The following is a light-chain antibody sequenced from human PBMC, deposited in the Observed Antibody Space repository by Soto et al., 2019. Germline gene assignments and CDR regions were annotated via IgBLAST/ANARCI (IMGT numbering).Light chain of an antibody. CDR2: ATS. Sequence: EIVLTQSPGTLSLSLGERATLSCRASQSVSSNYLAWYQKKPGQAPRLLIYATSSRATGIPDRFSGSGSGTDFTLTISRLEPEDFAVYYCQQYGNSPRYSFGQGTKLEIK. V-gene: IGKV3-20*01. CDR1: QSVSSNY. CDR3: QQYGNSPRYS. J-gene: IGKJ2*03.